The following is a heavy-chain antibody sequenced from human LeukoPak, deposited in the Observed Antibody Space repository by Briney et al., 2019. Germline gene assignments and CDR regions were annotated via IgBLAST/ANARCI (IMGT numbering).Heavy chain of an antibody. V-gene: IGHV4-31*03. CDR3: ARVNYGSATKEDY. CDR2: IYYSGSA. CDR1: GGSISSGGYY. J-gene: IGHJ4*02. D-gene: IGHD3-10*01. Sequence: PSQTLSLTSTVSGGSISSGGYYWSWIRQHPGKGLEWIGYIYYSGSAYYNPSLKSRVTISVDTSENQFSLKLSSVTAADTAVYYCARVNYGSATKEDYWGQGTLVTVSS.